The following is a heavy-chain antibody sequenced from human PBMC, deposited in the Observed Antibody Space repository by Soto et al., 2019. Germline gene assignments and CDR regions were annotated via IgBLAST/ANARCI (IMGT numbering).Heavy chain of an antibody. CDR2: ISYDGSNK. D-gene: IGHD5-12*01. V-gene: IGHV3-30-3*01. CDR1: GFTFSSYA. J-gene: IGHJ6*02. Sequence: GGSLRLSCAASGFTFSSYAMHWVRQAPGKGLEWVAVISYDGSNKYYADSVKGRFTISRDNSKNTLYLQMNSLRAEDTAVYYCARDGSPPVAYYYYYGMDVWGQGTTVTVSS. CDR3: ARDGSPPVAYYYYYGMDV.